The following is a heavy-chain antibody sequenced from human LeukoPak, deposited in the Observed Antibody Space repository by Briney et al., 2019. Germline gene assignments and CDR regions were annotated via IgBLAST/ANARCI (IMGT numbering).Heavy chain of an antibody. Sequence: ASVKVSCKASGYTFTGYYMHWVRQAPGQALEWMGWINPNSGGTNYAQKFQGRVTMTRDTSISTAYMELSSLRSDDTGVYYCARDPAADVVVVAATPINTDYWGQGTLVTVSS. CDR1: GYTFTGYY. D-gene: IGHD2-15*01. V-gene: IGHV1-2*02. CDR3: ARDPAADVVVVAATPINTDY. J-gene: IGHJ4*02. CDR2: INPNSGGT.